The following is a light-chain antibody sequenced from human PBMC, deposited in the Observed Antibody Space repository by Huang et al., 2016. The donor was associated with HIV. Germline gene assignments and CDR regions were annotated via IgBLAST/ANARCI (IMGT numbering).Light chain of an antibody. CDR2: AAS. Sequence: IQMTQSPSSLPEFVGDRVTITCRASQSITTYLNWYQQKIGESPKLLIYAASILQSGVPLRFGGSGSGTNFSLTITNLQSEDFAVYYCQQSYSIPWTFGQGTRVEI. V-gene: IGKV1-39*01. J-gene: IGKJ1*01. CDR1: QSITTY. CDR3: QQSYSIPWT.